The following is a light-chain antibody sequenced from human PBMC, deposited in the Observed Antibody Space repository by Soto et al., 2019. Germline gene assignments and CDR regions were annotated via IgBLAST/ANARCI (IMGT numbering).Light chain of an antibody. V-gene: IGKV1-39*01. Sequence: DIQMTQSPSSLSASVGDRVTITCRASQSISSYLYWYQQKPGNVPKLLIYAASSLPGGVPSRFSGSGSGTDFTLTISSLQPEDFATYYCQQSFSAPRTFGQGTKVEIK. J-gene: IGKJ1*01. CDR1: QSISSY. CDR2: AAS. CDR3: QQSFSAPRT.